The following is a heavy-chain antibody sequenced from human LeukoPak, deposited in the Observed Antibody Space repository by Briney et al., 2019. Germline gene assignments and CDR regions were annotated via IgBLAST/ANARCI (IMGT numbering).Heavy chain of an antibody. CDR1: GFTFDEYG. CDR2: IYWNGGST. CDR3: ARGWFGEFDY. D-gene: IGHD3-10*01. J-gene: IGHJ4*02. Sequence: PGGSLRLSCAASGFTFDEYGMSWVREAPGRGGEWVSDIYWNGGSTVCADSEKGRFNIYRENDKNSLYMKVHRLRAGDTCLYYCARGWFGEFDYWGQGTLVTVSS. V-gene: IGHV3-20*04.